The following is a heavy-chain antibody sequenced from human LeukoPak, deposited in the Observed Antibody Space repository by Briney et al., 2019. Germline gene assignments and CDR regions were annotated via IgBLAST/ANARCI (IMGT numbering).Heavy chain of an antibody. CDR1: GGSISSYY. V-gene: IGHV4-59*01. CDR2: IYYSGST. CDR3: AREVGAVAGWVYYFDY. D-gene: IGHD6-19*01. J-gene: IGHJ4*02. Sequence: PSETLSLTCTVSGGSISSYYWSWIRQPPGKGLEWIGYIYYSGSTNYNPSLKSRLTISVDTSKNQFSLKLSSVTAADTAVYYCAREVGAVAGWVYYFDYWGQGTLVTVSS.